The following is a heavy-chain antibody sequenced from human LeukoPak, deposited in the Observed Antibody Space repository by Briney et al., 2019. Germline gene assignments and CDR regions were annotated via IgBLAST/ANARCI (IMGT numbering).Heavy chain of an antibody. CDR3: ARSQNRYSGSYWGDAFDI. CDR2: IIPIFGTA. V-gene: IGHV1-69*13. J-gene: IGHJ3*02. CDR1: GGTFSSYA. Sequence: SVTVSCKASGGTFSSYAISWVRQAPGQGLEWMGGIIPIFGTANYAQKFQGRVTITADESTSTAYMELSSLRSEDTAVYYCARSQNRYSGSYWGDAFDIWGQGTMVTVSS. D-gene: IGHD1-26*01.